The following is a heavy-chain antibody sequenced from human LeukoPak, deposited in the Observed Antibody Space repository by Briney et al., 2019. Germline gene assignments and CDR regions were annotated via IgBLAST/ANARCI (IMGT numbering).Heavy chain of an antibody. D-gene: IGHD3-10*01. V-gene: IGHV4-39*01. CDR2: IYYSGTT. CDR1: GGSISSSSYY. J-gene: IGHJ4*02. Sequence: SETLFLTCTVSGGSISSSSYYWGWIRQPPGKGLEWIGSIYYSGTTFYNPSLKSRLTISVDTSRDQFSLKLSSVTAADTAVYYCASYGSGNYRFFDSWGQGTLVTVSS. CDR3: ASYGSGNYRFFDS.